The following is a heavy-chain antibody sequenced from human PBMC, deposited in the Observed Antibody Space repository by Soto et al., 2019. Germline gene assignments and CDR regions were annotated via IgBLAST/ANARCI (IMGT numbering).Heavy chain of an antibody. CDR3: ARVKGGYCSGGSCYSFLNWFDP. CDR2: ISAYNGNT. Sequence: QVQLVQSGAEVKKPGASVKVSCKASGYTFTSYGISWVRQAPGQGLEWMGWISAYNGNTNYAQKLQGRVTMTTDTSTSKAYMELRSLRSDDTAVYYCARVKGGYCSGGSCYSFLNWFDPWGQGTLVTVSS. D-gene: IGHD2-15*01. J-gene: IGHJ5*02. CDR1: GYTFTSYG. V-gene: IGHV1-18*04.